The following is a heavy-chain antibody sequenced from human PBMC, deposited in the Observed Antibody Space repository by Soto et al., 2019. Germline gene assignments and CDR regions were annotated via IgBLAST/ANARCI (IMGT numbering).Heavy chain of an antibody. D-gene: IGHD4-17*01. J-gene: IGHJ6*03. CDR3: ANNPFRTVTPFSYYYYYMDV. Sequence: PGGSLRLSCAASGFTFSSYAMSWVRQAPGKGLEWVSAISGSGGSTYYADSVKGRFTISRDNSKNTLYLQMNSLRAEDTAVYYCANNPFRTVTPFSYYYYYMDVWGKGTTVTVSS. V-gene: IGHV3-23*01. CDR2: ISGSGGST. CDR1: GFTFSSYA.